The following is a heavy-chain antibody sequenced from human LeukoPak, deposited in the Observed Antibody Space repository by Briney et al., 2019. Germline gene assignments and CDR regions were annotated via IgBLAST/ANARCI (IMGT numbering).Heavy chain of an antibody. V-gene: IGHV3-23*01. CDR3: AKSAYYYDSSGYYFDY. Sequence: GGSLRLSCAASGFTFSDYYMSWIRQAPGKGLEWVSAISGSGGSTYYADSVKGRFTISRDNSKNTLYLQMNSLRAEDAAVYYCAKSAYYYDSSGYYFDYWGQGTLVTVSS. D-gene: IGHD3-22*01. J-gene: IGHJ4*02. CDR1: GFTFSDYY. CDR2: ISGSGGST.